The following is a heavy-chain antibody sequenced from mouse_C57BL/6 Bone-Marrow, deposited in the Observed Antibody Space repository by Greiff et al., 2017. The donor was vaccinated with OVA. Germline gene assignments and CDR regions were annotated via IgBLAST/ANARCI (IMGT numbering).Heavy chain of an antibody. J-gene: IGHJ3*01. V-gene: IGHV1-42*01. Sequence: EVQLQQSGPELVKPGASVKISCKASGYSFTGYYMNWVKQSPEKSLEWIGEINPSTGGTTYNQKFKAKATLTVDKSSSTAYMQLKSLTSEDSAVYYCARYPPRVTTEAWFAYWGQGTLVTVSA. CDR3: ARYPPRVTTEAWFAY. CDR1: GYSFTGYY. CDR2: INPSTGGT. D-gene: IGHD2-2*01.